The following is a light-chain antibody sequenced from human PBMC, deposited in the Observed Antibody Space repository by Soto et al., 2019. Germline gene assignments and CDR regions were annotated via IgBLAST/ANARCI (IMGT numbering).Light chain of an antibody. CDR2: DAS. J-gene: IGKJ1*01. Sequence: IQMTLSASSLSASVGCRVTITCQDSQSISSRLAWYQQKPGKAPKLLIYDASSLESGVPSRFSGSGAGTEFTLSISSLQPDDFATYYCQQYNSYSPRTFGQGTKVDIK. CDR1: QSISSR. V-gene: IGKV1-5*01. CDR3: QQYNSYSPRT.